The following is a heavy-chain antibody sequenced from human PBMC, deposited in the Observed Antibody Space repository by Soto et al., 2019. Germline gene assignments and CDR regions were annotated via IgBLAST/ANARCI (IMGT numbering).Heavy chain of an antibody. V-gene: IGHV3-33*01. CDR2: IWYDGSNK. J-gene: IGHJ4*02. CDR3: ARERAAYYDILTGYYHPYS. D-gene: IGHD3-9*01. Sequence: QVQLVESGGGVVQPGRSLRLSCAASGFTFSSYGMHWVRQAPGKGLEWVAVIWYDGSNKYYADSVKGRFTISRDNSKNTLYLQMNSLRAEDTAVYYCARERAAYYDILTGYYHPYSWGQGTLVTVSS. CDR1: GFTFSSYG.